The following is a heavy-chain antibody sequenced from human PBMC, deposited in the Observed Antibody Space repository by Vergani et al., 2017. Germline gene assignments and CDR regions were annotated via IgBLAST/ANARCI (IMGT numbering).Heavy chain of an antibody. CDR1: GDSIGSGAYY. D-gene: IGHD5-18*01. J-gene: IGHJ4*02. Sequence: QVQLQESGPGLVKPSQTLSLTCTVSGDSIGSGAYYWSWIRQHPGKGLEWIGFIYYSGSTYYNPSLKSHVTISVVTSKNQFSLRLSTVTAADTAVYYCARTSGYNYGLYYFDYWGQGILVTVSS. CDR3: ARTSGYNYGLYYFDY. V-gene: IGHV4-31*01. CDR2: IYYSGST.